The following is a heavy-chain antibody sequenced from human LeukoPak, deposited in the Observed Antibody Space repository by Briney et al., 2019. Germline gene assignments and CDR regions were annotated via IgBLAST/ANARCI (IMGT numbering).Heavy chain of an antibody. V-gene: IGHV1-69*13. J-gene: IGHJ4*02. CDR1: GGTFSSYA. CDR3: ARDSGTWIQYYYFDY. Sequence: ASVKVSCKASGGTFSSYAISWVRQAPGQGLEWMGGIIPIFGTANYAQKFQGRVTITADESTSTAYMELSSLRSEDTAVYYCARDSGTWIQYYYFDYWGQGTLVTVSS. D-gene: IGHD5-18*01. CDR2: IIPIFGTA.